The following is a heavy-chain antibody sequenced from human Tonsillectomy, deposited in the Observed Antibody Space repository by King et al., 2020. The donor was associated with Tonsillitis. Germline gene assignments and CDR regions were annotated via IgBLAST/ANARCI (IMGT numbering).Heavy chain of an antibody. D-gene: IGHD3-22*01. CDR3: AIAGVVVITDGLDY. CDR1: GFTFSNYA. J-gene: IGHJ4*02. V-gene: IGHV3-23*03. Sequence: VQLVESGGGLVQPGGSLRLSCAASGFTFSNYAMSWVRQAPGKGLEWGSVIYSGGSSTYYADSVKGRFTISRENSKNTLYLQMNSLRAEDTAVYYCAIAGVVVITDGLDYWGQGTLVTVSS. CDR2: IYSGGSST.